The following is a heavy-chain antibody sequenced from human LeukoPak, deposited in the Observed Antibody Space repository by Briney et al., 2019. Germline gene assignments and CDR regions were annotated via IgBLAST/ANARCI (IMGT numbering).Heavy chain of an antibody. J-gene: IGHJ4*02. CDR3: VRGSRSSDY. Sequence: SETLSLTCTVPGGSISSYYWSWIRQPPGKGLEWIGYIYYSGSTNYNPSLKSRVTISVDTSKNQFSLKLSSVTAADTAVYYCVRGSRSSDYWGQGTLVTVSS. CDR2: IYYSGST. CDR1: GGSISSYY. V-gene: IGHV4-59*01.